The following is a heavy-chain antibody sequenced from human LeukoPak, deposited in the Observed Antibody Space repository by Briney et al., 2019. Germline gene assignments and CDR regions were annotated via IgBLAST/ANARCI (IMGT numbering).Heavy chain of an antibody. D-gene: IGHD3-22*01. V-gene: IGHV1-2*02. Sequence: ASVKVSCKASGYTFTGYYMHWVRQAPGQGLEWMGWINPNSGGTNYAQKFQGRVTMTRDTSISTAYMELSRLRSDDTAVYYCASHYYDSSGYYPIFDYWGQGTLVTVSS. CDR2: INPNSGGT. CDR1: GYTFTGYY. CDR3: ASHYYDSSGYYPIFDY. J-gene: IGHJ4*02.